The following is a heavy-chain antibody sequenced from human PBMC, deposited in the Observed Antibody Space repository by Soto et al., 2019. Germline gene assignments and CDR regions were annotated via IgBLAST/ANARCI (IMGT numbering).Heavy chain of an antibody. Sequence: EVQLLESGGGLVQPGGSLRLSCAASGFTFSSYAMSWVRKAPGKGLEWVSAISGSGGSTYYADSVKGRFTISRDNSKNTLYLQMNSLRAEDTAVYYCAKAGGSSWDYGMDVWGQGTTVTVSS. V-gene: IGHV3-23*01. D-gene: IGHD6-13*01. CDR2: ISGSGGST. J-gene: IGHJ6*02. CDR1: GFTFSSYA. CDR3: AKAGGSSWDYGMDV.